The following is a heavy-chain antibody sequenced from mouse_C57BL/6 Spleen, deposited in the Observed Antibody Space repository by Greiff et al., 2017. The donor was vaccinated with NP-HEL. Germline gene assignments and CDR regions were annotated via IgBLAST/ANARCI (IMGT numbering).Heavy chain of an antibody. V-gene: IGHV1-64*01. CDR2: IHPNSGST. D-gene: IGHD3-3*01. CDR3: ATQFRGYFDV. Sequence: VQLQQSGAELVKPGASVKLSCKASGYTFTSYWMHWVKQRPGQGLEWIGMIHPNSGSTNYNEKFKSKATLTVDKSSSTAYMQLSSLTSEDSAVYYCATQFRGYFDVWGTGTTVTVSS. J-gene: IGHJ1*03. CDR1: GYTFTSYW.